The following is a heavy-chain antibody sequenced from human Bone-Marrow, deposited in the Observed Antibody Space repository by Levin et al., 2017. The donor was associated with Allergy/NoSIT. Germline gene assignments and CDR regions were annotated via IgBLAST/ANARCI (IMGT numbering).Heavy chain of an antibody. CDR2: INPNSGTT. CDR3: AKYFHVTSGYYYYFDY. Sequence: GESLKISCKASGYTFTGYYMHWVRQAPGQGLEWMGWINPNSGTTNYAQKFQGRVTMTRDTSITTAYMELSRLRSDDTAVYYCAKYFHVTSGYYYYFDYWGQGTLVTVSS. V-gene: IGHV1-2*02. CDR1: GYTFTGYY. D-gene: IGHD3-22*01. J-gene: IGHJ4*02.